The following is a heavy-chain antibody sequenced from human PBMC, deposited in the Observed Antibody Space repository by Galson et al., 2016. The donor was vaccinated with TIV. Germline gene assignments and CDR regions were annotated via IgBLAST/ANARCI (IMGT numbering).Heavy chain of an antibody. V-gene: IGHV2-70*04. CDR1: GFSLTTSGMR. D-gene: IGHD3-10*01. CDR2: IDWDDDK. CDR3: ARSTARGACIDY. J-gene: IGHJ4*02. Sequence: PALVKPTQTLTLTCTFSGFSLTTSGMRVSWIRQPPGKALEWLARIDWDDDKFCSTSLKSRLTISKDTSKNQVVLRMMNLDPEDTATYFCARSTARGACIDYWGQGTLVTVSS.